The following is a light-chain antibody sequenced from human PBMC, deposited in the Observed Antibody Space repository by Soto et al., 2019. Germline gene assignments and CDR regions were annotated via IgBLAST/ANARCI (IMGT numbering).Light chain of an antibody. CDR1: QSVSSY. V-gene: IGKV3-20*01. CDR3: QQYEDSPVT. Sequence: IIVSNSPGTRSFSKWQRATQCSVPSQSVSSYLARYQQKPGEAPRLLISDASDRSTSIPDRFSGGGSATDFTLTTSRLAPEDFAGYYCQQYEDSPVTFGQGTKV. J-gene: IGKJ1*01. CDR2: DAS.